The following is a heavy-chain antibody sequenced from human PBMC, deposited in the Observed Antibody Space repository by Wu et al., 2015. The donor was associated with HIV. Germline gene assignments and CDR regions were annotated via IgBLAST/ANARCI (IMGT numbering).Heavy chain of an antibody. D-gene: IGHD4-17*01. CDR1: GNTFNA. CDR2: IIPLFGTT. Sequence: QVQLVQSGAEVKKPGSSVKISCKASGNTFNAINWVRQAPGQGLEWMGGIIPLFGTTEFAQIFQGRVTITTDESTSTAYMRLSSLRSEDTAVYYCVRGTETDTVGYYYYTLDVWGHGTTVTVPS. V-gene: IGHV1-69*05. CDR3: VRGTETDTVGYYYYTLDV. J-gene: IGHJ6*02.